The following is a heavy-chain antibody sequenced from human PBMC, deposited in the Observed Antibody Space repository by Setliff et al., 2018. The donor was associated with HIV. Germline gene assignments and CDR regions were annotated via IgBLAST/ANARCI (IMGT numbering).Heavy chain of an antibody. D-gene: IGHD6-19*01. Sequence: SETLSLTCTVSGGSISSYFWSWIRQPPGKGPEWIGYIYTNGSTNYNPSLKSRVTISVDTSKNQFSLKLNSVTAADTAVYYCASGREAVAGALHFDYWGQGPLVTV. J-gene: IGHJ4*02. CDR1: GGSISSYF. CDR2: IYTNGST. V-gene: IGHV4-4*08. CDR3: ASGREAVAGALHFDY.